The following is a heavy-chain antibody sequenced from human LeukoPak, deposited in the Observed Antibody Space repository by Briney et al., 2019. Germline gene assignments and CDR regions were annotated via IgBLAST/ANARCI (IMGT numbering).Heavy chain of an antibody. V-gene: IGHV1-2*02. J-gene: IGHJ5*02. Sequence: ASVKVSCKASGYTFTGYYMHWVRQAPGQALEWMGWINPNSGCTNYAQKFQGRVTMTRDTSISAAYMELSRLRSDDTAVYYCARTKRVAGTTLFDPWGQGTLVTVSS. D-gene: IGHD6-19*01. CDR3: ARTKRVAGTTLFDP. CDR2: INPNSGCT. CDR1: GYTFTGYY.